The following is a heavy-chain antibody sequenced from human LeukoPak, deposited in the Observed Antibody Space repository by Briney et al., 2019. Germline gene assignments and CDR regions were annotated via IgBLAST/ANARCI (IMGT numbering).Heavy chain of an antibody. V-gene: IGHV4-59*01. CDR3: ARVLPAYWNGDPPYYMDV. J-gene: IGHJ6*03. Sequence: PSETLSLTCTVSGGSISNYYWSWIRQPPGKGLEWVGYIFYSGSTNYNPSLKSRVTISVDASKNQFALKLSSVTAADTALYYCARVLPAYWNGDPPYYMDVWGKGTTVTVSS. CDR1: GGSISNYY. CDR2: IFYSGST. D-gene: IGHD2-21*01.